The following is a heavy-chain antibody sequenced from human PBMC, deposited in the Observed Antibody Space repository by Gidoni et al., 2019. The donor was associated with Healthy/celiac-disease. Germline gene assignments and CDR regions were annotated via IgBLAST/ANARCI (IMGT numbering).Heavy chain of an antibody. CDR3: ARCRLILGAPLYGMDV. Sequence: QVQLQQWGAGLLKPSETLSLTCAVYGGSFSGYYWSWIRQPPGKGLEWIGEINHSGSTNYNPSLKSRVTISVDTSKNQFSLKLSSVTAADTAVYYCARCRLILGAPLYGMDVWGQGTTVTVSS. V-gene: IGHV4-34*01. CDR2: INHSGST. CDR1: GGSFSGYY. D-gene: IGHD2-21*01. J-gene: IGHJ6*02.